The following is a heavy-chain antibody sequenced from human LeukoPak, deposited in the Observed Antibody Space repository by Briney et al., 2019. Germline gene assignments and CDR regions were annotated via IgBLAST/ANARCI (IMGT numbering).Heavy chain of an antibody. CDR2: ISYDGSNK. Sequence: TGGSLRLSCAASGFTFSSYAMHWVRQAPGKGLEWVAVISYDGSNKYYADSVKGRFTISRDNSKNTLYLQMNSLRAEDTAVYYCARQCGSSGSRDINIDYWGQGTLVTVSS. CDR3: ARQCGSSGSRDINIDY. J-gene: IGHJ4*02. V-gene: IGHV3-30-3*01. CDR1: GFTFSSYA. D-gene: IGHD6-19*01.